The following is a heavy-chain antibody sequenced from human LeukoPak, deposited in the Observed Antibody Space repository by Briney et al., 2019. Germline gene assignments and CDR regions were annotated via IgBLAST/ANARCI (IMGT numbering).Heavy chain of an antibody. J-gene: IGHJ4*02. CDR3: ARGAFEYSSSRRDLDY. CDR1: GYTFTSYG. V-gene: IGHV1-18*01. Sequence: GASVKVSCKASGYTFTSYGISWVRQAPGQGLEWMGWISAYNGNTNYAQKLQGRVTMTTDTSTSTAYMELRSLRSDDTAVYYCARGAFEYSSSRRDLDYWGQGTLVTVSS. D-gene: IGHD6-6*01. CDR2: ISAYNGNT.